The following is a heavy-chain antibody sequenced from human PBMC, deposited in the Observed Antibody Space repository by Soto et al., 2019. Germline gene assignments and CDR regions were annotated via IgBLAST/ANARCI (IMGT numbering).Heavy chain of an antibody. J-gene: IGHJ4*02. CDR2: ISYDGSNQ. V-gene: IGHV3-30*18. Sequence: VKLVESGGGVVQPGGSVRLSCAASGFTFSIYGMHWVRQAPDKGLEWVALISYDGSNQYYADSVKGRFTISRDNSKNTLFLQMNSLRADDTAVYYCAKDQASGQGSFDSWGQGTLVTVSS. CDR1: GFTFSIYG. CDR3: AKDQASGQGSFDS.